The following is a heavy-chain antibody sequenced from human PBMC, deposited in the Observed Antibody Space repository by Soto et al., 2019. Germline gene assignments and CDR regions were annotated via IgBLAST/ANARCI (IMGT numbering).Heavy chain of an antibody. Sequence: PGGSLRLSCAASGFTFSSYAMSWVRQAPGKGLEWVSAISGSGGSTYYADSVKGRFTISRDNSKNTLYLQMNSLRAEDTAVYYCAKDMIVVILDALEAFDIWGQGKMVTVSS. CDR3: AKDMIVVILDALEAFDI. CDR2: ISGSGGST. V-gene: IGHV3-23*01. CDR1: GFTFSSYA. D-gene: IGHD3-22*01. J-gene: IGHJ3*02.